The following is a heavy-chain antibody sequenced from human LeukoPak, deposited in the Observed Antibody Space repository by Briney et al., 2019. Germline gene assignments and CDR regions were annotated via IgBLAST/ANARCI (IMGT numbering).Heavy chain of an antibody. CDR3: AARAPKGTVDY. CDR1: GGSISSHY. CDR2: IYYSGST. J-gene: IGHJ4*02. V-gene: IGHV4-59*11. Sequence: SETLSLTCTVSGGSISSHYWSWIRQPPGKGLEWIGYIYYSGSTNYNPSLKSRVTISVDTSKNQFSLKLSSVTAADTAVYYCAARAPKGTVDYWGQGTLVTVSS. D-gene: IGHD1-1*01.